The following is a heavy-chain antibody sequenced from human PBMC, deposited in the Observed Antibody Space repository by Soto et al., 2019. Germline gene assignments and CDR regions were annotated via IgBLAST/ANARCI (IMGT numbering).Heavy chain of an antibody. CDR2: ISYDGSYQ. J-gene: IGHJ4*02. Sequence: QVQLVETGGGVVQPGTSLRLSCEASGFAFNKFGMHWVRQAPGKGLEWVAFISYDGSYQYYADSLQGRLTIARDNSMNTLTMQLKSLRREDTAVYYCARGGEVGGVLGDHWGQGTLVTVSS. D-gene: IGHD1-26*01. V-gene: IGHV3-30*03. CDR1: GFAFNKFG. CDR3: ARGGEVGGVLGDH.